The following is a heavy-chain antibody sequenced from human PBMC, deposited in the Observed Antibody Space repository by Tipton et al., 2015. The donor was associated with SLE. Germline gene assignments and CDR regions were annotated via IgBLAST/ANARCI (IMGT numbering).Heavy chain of an antibody. Sequence: TLSLTCTVSGGSISSSSYYWGWIRQPPGKGLEWIGSIYYSGSTYYNPSLKSRVTISVDTSKNQFSLTVTSVTAADTAVYYCARGPYGSGSPPLAYYGVDVWGQGTTVTVSS. CDR2: IYYSGST. CDR1: GGSISSSSYY. J-gene: IGHJ6*02. CDR3: ARGPYGSGSPPLAYYGVDV. V-gene: IGHV4-39*01. D-gene: IGHD3-10*01.